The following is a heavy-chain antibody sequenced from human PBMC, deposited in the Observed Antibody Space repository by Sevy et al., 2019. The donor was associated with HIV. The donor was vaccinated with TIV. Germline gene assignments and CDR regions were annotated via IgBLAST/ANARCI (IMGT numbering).Heavy chain of an antibody. CDR3: ASGSSSWDYYFDY. Sequence: ASVKVSCKASGYTFTGYYMHWVRQAPGQGLEWMGWINPNSGGTNYAQKFQGWVTMTRDTSISTAYMELSRLRSDDTAVYYCASGSSSWDYYFDYWGQGTLVTVSS. CDR1: GYTFTGYY. V-gene: IGHV1-2*04. D-gene: IGHD6-13*01. CDR2: INPNSGGT. J-gene: IGHJ4*02.